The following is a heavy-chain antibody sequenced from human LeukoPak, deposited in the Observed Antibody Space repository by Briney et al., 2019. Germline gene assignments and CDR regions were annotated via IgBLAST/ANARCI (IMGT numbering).Heavy chain of an antibody. J-gene: IGHJ4*02. Sequence: SETLSLTCTVSGGSISSSSYYWGWIRQPPGKGLEWIGSIYYSGSTYYNPSLKSRVTISVDTSENQFSLKLSSVTAADTAVYYCARGSRDGYNESVFDYWGQGTLVTVSS. D-gene: IGHD5-24*01. CDR1: GGSISSSSYY. CDR2: IYYSGST. V-gene: IGHV4-39*07. CDR3: ARGSRDGYNESVFDY.